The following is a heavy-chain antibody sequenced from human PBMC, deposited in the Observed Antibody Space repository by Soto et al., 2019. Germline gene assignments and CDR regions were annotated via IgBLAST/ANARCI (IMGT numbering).Heavy chain of an antibody. CDR3: ARDMGPWYFDY. CDR2: IYSGGST. J-gene: IGHJ4*02. V-gene: IGHV3-53*01. D-gene: IGHD3-10*01. Sequence: GGSLRLSCAASGFTVSSNYMGWVRQAPGKGLEWVSVIYSGGSTYYADSVKGRFTISRDNSKNTLYLQMNSLRAEDTAVYYCARDMGPWYFDYWGQGTLVTVSS. CDR1: GFTVSSNY.